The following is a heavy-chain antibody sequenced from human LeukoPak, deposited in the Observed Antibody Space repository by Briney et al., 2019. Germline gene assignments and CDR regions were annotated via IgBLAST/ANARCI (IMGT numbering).Heavy chain of an antibody. V-gene: IGHV3-48*01. Sequence: GGSLRLSCAASGFTFTTYSMNWVRQGPGKGLEWLSYISSGSGTIYYGDAVKGRFTISRDNAKNSLYLQMNSLRVEDTAVYYCARSRTAVTAAFDYWGQGTLVTVSS. CDR3: ARSRTAVTAAFDY. J-gene: IGHJ4*02. CDR2: ISSGSGTI. CDR1: GFTFTTYS. D-gene: IGHD4-17*01.